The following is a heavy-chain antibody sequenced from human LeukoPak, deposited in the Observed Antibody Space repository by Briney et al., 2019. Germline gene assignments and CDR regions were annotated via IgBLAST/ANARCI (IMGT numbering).Heavy chain of an antibody. D-gene: IGHD3-22*01. CDR2: FSGGGDS. J-gene: IGHJ4*02. Sequence: GGSLRLSCAASGFTFSSYAMSWVRQAPGKGLEWVSAFSGGGDSYYADSVKGRFTISRDNSKKILYLQMNSLRAEDTAVYYCARGPLAYYYDSSGGFDYWGQGTLVTVSS. CDR1: GFTFSSYA. V-gene: IGHV3-23*01. CDR3: ARGPLAYYYDSSGGFDY.